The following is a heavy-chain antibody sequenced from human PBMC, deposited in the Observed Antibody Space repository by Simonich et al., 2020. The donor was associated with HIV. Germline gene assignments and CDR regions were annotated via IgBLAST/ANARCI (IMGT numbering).Heavy chain of an antibody. D-gene: IGHD3-3*01. J-gene: IGHJ4*02. CDR2: INHRGIT. V-gene: IGHV4-34*01. CDR3: ARRDRELILYFDY. Sequence: QVQLQQWGAGLLKPSETLSLTCAVYGGSFSGYYWSWIRQPPGKGLEWIGEINHRGITNYKSSLNSRATRSVDKSKNQFSLKLSSVTAADTAIYYCARRDRELILYFDYWGQGNLVTVSS. CDR1: GGSFSGYY.